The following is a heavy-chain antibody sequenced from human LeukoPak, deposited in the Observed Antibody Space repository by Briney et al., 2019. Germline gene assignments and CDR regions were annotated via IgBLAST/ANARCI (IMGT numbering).Heavy chain of an antibody. J-gene: IGHJ6*04. CDR1: GGSISSGGSY. Sequence: PSETLSLICTVSGGSISSGGSYWNWIRQHPGKGLEWIGYISYSGSTYYNPSLKSRVTISVDTSKNQFSLKLSSVTAADTAVYYCARVSCSSTSCKRYYYYGMDVWGKGTTVTVSS. CDR2: ISYSGST. D-gene: IGHD2-2*01. V-gene: IGHV4-31*03. CDR3: ARVSCSSTSCKRYYYYGMDV.